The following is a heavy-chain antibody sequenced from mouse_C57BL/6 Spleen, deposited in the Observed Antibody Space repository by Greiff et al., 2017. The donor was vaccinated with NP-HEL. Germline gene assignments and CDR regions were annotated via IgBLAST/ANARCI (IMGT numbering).Heavy chain of an antibody. CDR1: GYTFTSYW. J-gene: IGHJ4*01. Sequence: QVQLQQPGAELVMPGASVKLSCKASGYTFTSYWMHWVKQRPGQGLEWIGEIDPSDSYTNYNKKFKGKSTLTVDKSSSTAYMQLSSLTSEDSAVYYCARLNFAMDYWGQGTSVTVSS. CDR2: IDPSDSYT. CDR3: ARLNFAMDY. V-gene: IGHV1-69*01.